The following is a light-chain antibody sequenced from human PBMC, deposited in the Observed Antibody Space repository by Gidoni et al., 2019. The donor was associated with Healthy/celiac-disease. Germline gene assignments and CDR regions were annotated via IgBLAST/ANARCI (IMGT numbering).Light chain of an antibody. V-gene: IGKV3-11*01. J-gene: IGKJ1*01. CDR2: DAP. CDR3: QQRSNSVA. CDR1: QSFSIY. Sequence: EIVLRQTPATLSLSPGERATHSCRASQSFSIYLAWYQQKPGQAPRLLIYDAPNRATGIPARLSGSVTGTDFTLTLSSLEPEDFAVYYCQQRSNSVAFGQGTKVEIK.